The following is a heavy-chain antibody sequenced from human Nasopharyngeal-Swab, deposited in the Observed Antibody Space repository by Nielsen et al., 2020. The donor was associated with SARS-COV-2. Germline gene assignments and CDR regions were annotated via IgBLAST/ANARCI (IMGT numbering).Heavy chain of an antibody. Sequence: GGSLRLSCAASGSGFSYYEMNWVRQAPGKGLEWISYISTTTATIYYADSVKGRFTISRDNAKNSLYLQMKSLRAEDTAVYYCAREVPYSGHDDAFDLWGQGTMVTVSS. J-gene: IGHJ3*01. CDR1: GSGFSYYE. V-gene: IGHV3-48*03. CDR2: ISTTTATI. D-gene: IGHD5-12*01. CDR3: AREVPYSGHDDAFDL.